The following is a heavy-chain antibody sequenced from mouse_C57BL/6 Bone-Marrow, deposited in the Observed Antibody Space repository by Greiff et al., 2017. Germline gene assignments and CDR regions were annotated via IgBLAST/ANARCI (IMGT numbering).Heavy chain of an antibody. V-gene: IGHV1-7*01. Sequence: QVQLQQSGAELVKPGASVKLSCTASGYTFTSYWMHWVKQRPGQGLEWIGYINPSSGDTKYNPKFKDKATLTADKSSSTAYMQLSSLTYEDSAVYDCARIKIYYPFDDWGQGTTLTVSS. CDR3: ARIKIYYPFDD. J-gene: IGHJ2*01. D-gene: IGHD1-1*01. CDR2: INPSSGDT. CDR1: GYTFTSYW.